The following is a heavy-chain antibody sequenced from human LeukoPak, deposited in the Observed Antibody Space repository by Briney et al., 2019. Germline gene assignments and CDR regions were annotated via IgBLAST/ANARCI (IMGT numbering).Heavy chain of an antibody. CDR3: ARERAIASRRPYCFDY. D-gene: IGHD6-6*01. J-gene: IGHJ4*02. V-gene: IGHV3-11*01. Sequence: PGGSLTLSCAASGFTFSDYYMSWIRQAPGKGLEWISYISSSGSTIYYADSVKGRFTISRDNARNSLYPQMNSLRAEDTAVYYCARERAIASRRPYCFDYWGQGTLVTVSS. CDR1: GFTFSDYY. CDR2: ISSSGSTI.